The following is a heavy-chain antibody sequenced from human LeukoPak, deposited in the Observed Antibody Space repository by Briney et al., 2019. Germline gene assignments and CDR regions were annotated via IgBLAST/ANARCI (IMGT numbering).Heavy chain of an antibody. V-gene: IGHV1-8*01. Sequence: GASVKVSCKASGYTFTSYDINWVRQATGQGLEWMGWMNPNSGNTDYAQKFQGRVTMTRNTSISTAYMELSSLRSEDTAVYYCARGGYSYVHDAFDIWGQGTMVTVSS. J-gene: IGHJ3*02. CDR2: MNPNSGNT. CDR3: ARGGYSYVHDAFDI. D-gene: IGHD5-18*01. CDR1: GYTFTSYD.